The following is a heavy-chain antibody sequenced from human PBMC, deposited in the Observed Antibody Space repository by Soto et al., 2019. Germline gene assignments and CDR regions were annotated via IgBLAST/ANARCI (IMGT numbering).Heavy chain of an antibody. CDR1: GGSISSGDYY. V-gene: IGHV4-30-4*01. CDR2: IYYSGST. J-gene: IGHJ4*02. CDR3: ARDSIAVAANYFDY. Sequence: SETLSLTCTVSGGSISSGDYYWSWIRQPPGKGLEWIGYIYYSGSTYYNPSLKSRVTISVDTSKNQFSLKLSSVTAADTAVYYCARDSIAVAANYFDYWGQGTLVTVSS. D-gene: IGHD6-19*01.